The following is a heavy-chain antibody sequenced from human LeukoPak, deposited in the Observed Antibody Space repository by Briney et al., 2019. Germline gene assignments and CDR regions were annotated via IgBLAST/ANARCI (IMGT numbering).Heavy chain of an antibody. J-gene: IGHJ4*02. CDR1: GYTFTGYY. Sequence: ASVKVSCKASGYTFTGYYMHWVRQATGQGLEWMGRINPNSGGTNYAQKFQGRVTMTRDTSISTAYMELSRLRSDDTAVYYCAREDTAMVEIDYWGQGTLVTVSS. CDR3: AREDTAMVEIDY. CDR2: INPNSGGT. D-gene: IGHD5-18*01. V-gene: IGHV1-2*06.